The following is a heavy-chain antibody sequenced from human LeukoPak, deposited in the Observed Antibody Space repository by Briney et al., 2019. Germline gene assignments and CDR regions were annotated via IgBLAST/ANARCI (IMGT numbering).Heavy chain of an antibody. CDR2: INSDGSST. CDR3: ARDPLYDSSGYYYVKLDY. Sequence: GGSLRLSCAASGFTFSSYWMHWVRQAPGKGLVWVSRINSDGSSTSYADSVKGRFTISRDNAKSTLYLQMNSLRAEDTAVYYCARDPLYDSSGYYYVKLDYWGQGTLVTASS. V-gene: IGHV3-74*01. J-gene: IGHJ4*02. D-gene: IGHD3-22*01. CDR1: GFTFSSYW.